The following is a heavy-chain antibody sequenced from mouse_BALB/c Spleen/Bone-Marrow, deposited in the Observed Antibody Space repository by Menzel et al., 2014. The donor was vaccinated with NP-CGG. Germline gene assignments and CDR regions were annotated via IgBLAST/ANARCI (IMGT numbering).Heavy chain of an antibody. Sequence: EVQGVESGGGLVQPGGSRKLSCAASGFTFSSFGMHWVRQAPEKGLEWVAYISSGSSTIFYADTVKGRFTVSRDNPKNTLFLQMTSLRSGDTAMYYCTRGGNWDDFDYWGQGTTLTVSS. CDR1: GFTFSSFG. V-gene: IGHV5-17*02. J-gene: IGHJ2*01. CDR2: ISSGSSTI. CDR3: TRGGNWDDFDY. D-gene: IGHD4-1*01.